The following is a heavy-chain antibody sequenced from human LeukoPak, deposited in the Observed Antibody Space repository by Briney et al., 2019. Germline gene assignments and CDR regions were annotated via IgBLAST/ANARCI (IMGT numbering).Heavy chain of an antibody. J-gene: IGHJ6*02. CDR2: VFGNGIT. CDR3: AKVSRGYCRGGTCYYYYGLDV. D-gene: IGHD2-15*01. CDR1: GFTFSTYA. Sequence: GGSLTLSCAASGFTFSTYAMSWVRQAPGKGLEWVSSVFGNGITYYADSVKGRFTISRDNCKNMLYLPTNSLRAEDTAVYYCAKVSRGYCRGGTCYYYYGLDVWGQGTTVTVSS. V-gene: IGHV3-23*01.